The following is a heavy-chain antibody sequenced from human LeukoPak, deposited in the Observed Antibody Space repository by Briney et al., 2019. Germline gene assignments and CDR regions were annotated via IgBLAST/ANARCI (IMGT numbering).Heavy chain of an antibody. CDR2: IRYDGSNK. Sequence: PGGSLRLSCAASGFTFSSYGMHWVRQAPGKGLEWVAFIRYDGSNKYYADSVKGRFTISRDNSKNTLYLQMNSLRAEDTAVYYCAKNGVGEYHYYYYMDVWGKGTTVTVSS. V-gene: IGHV3-30*02. J-gene: IGHJ6*03. CDR3: AKNGVGEYHYYYYMDV. CDR1: GFTFSSYG. D-gene: IGHD3-10*01.